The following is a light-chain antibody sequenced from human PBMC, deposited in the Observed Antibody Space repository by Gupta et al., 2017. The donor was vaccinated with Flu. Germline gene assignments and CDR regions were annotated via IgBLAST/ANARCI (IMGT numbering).Light chain of an antibody. V-gene: IGKV4-1*01. J-gene: IGKJ2*01. CDR2: WAS. CDR3: QQEDSPPYT. CDR1: QSVLYSSNNKNY. Sequence: DIVMTQSPDSLAVSLGERATINCKSSQSVLYSSNNKNYLAWYQQKPGQPPKLLIYWASTRDSGVPASFSGSGSGTDFTLTISSLQAEDVAVYYCQQEDSPPYTFGQGTKMEIK.